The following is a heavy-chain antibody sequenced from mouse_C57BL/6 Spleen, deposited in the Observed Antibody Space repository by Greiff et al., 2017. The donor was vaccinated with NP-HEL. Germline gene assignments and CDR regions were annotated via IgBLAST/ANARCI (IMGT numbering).Heavy chain of an antibody. V-gene: IGHV1-82*01. J-gene: IGHJ3*01. CDR1: GYAFSSSW. D-gene: IGHD2-2*01. Sequence: SGPELVKPGASVKISCKASGYAFSSSWMNWVKQRPGKGLEWIGRIYPGDGDTNYNGKFKGKATLTADKSSSTAYMQLSSLTSEDSAVYFCARGGGYDDVFFAYWGQGTLVTVSA. CDR2: IYPGDGDT. CDR3: ARGGGYDDVFFAY.